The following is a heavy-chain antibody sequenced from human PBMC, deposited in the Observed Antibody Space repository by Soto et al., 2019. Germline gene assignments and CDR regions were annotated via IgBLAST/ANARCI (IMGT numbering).Heavy chain of an antibody. CDR1: GFTFSSYG. CDR3: ARDSDFTMVRGVIGY. J-gene: IGHJ4*02. V-gene: IGHV3-33*01. CDR2: IWYDGSNK. Sequence: GGSLRLSCAASGFTFSSYGMHWVRQAPGKGLEWVAVIWYDGSNKYYADSVKGRFTISRDNSKNTLYLQMNSLRAEDTAVYYCARDSDFTMVRGVIGYWGQGTLVTVSS. D-gene: IGHD3-10*01.